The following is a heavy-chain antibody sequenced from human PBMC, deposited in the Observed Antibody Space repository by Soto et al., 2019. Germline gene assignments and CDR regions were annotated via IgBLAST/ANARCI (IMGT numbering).Heavy chain of an antibody. D-gene: IGHD3-3*01. CDR2: IYYSGST. CDR1: GGSISSDY. Sequence: PSETLSLSCTVSGGSISSDYWSWIRQPPGKGLEWIGYIYYSGSTNYNPSLKSRVTISVDTSKNQFSLKLSSVTAADTAVYYCARGSYTIFGVVMDVWGQGTTVTVSS. V-gene: IGHV4-59*08. J-gene: IGHJ6*02. CDR3: ARGSYTIFGVVMDV.